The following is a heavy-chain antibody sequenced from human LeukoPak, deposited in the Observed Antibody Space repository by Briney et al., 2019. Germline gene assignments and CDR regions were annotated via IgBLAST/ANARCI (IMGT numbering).Heavy chain of an antibody. CDR2: IDYSGST. CDR3: ARNRYSSGWSSLDY. J-gene: IGHJ4*02. CDR1: GGSISTYY. V-gene: IGHV4-59*01. D-gene: IGHD6-19*01. Sequence: SETLSLTCTVSGGSISTYYWTWIRQSPGKGLEWIGYIDYSGSTNYNPSLKSRVTISVDTSKNQFSLKLSSVTAADTAVYYCARNRYSSGWSSLDYWGQGTLVTVSS.